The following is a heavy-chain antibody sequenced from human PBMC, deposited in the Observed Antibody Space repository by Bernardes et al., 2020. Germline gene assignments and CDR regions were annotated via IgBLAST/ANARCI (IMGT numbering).Heavy chain of an antibody. V-gene: IGHV2-5*01. CDR1: GFSLSTSGVG. CDR3: AHRGGYCSGGSCYSAVFDY. J-gene: IGHJ4*02. Sequence: SGPTLVKPTQTLTLTCTFSGFSLSTSGVGVGWIRQPPGKALEWLALIYWNDYKRYSPSLKSRLTITKDTSKNQVVLTMTNMDPVDTATYYCAHRGGYCSGGSCYSAVFDYWGQGTLVTVSS. D-gene: IGHD2-15*01. CDR2: IYWNDYK.